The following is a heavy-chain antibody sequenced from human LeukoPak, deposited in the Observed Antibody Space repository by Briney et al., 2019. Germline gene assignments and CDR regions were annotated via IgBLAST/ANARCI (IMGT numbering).Heavy chain of an antibody. J-gene: IGHJ4*02. Sequence: ASVKVSCKASGYTFTGYYMHWVRQAPGQGLEWMGWINPNSGGTNYAQKFQGRVTMTRDTSISTAYMELSRLRSDDTAVYYCALYSGYDWEFGYWGQGTLVTVSS. CDR3: ALYSGYDWEFGY. CDR1: GYTFTGYY. D-gene: IGHD5-12*01. V-gene: IGHV1-2*02. CDR2: INPNSGGT.